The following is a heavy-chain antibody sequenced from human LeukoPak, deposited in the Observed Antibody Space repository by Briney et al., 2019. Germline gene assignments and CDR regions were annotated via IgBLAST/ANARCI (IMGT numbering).Heavy chain of an antibody. CDR3: ARVGDWNDLVY. V-gene: IGHV4-59*01. CDR2: IYYSGST. Sequence: SETLSLTCTVSGVSINSYYWXXIRQPPGKGLEWIGYIYYSGSTNYNPSLKSRVTILVDTSKNQFSLKLSSVTAADTAVYYCARVGDWNDLVYWGQGILVTVSS. D-gene: IGHD1-1*01. CDR1: GVSINSYY. J-gene: IGHJ4*02.